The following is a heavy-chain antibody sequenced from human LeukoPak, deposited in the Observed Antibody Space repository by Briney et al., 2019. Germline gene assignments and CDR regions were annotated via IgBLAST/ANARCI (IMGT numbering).Heavy chain of an antibody. CDR2: IYPRDGST. V-gene: IGHV1-46*01. Sequence: ASVKVSCKASGYTFTNNYLHWVRQAPGQGLEWMGMIYPRDGSTSYAQNFQVRVTVTRDTSTTTVHMELRGLRSEDTAVYYCARDQEGFDHWGKGNVVTVSS. J-gene: IGHJ4*02. CDR3: ARDQEGFDH. CDR1: GYTFTNNY.